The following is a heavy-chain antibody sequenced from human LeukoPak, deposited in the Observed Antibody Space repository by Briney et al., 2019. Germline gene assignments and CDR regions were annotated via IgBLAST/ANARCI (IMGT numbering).Heavy chain of an antibody. CDR1: GYIFTSYW. CDR2: IYPGDSDT. D-gene: IGHD1-1*01. J-gene: IGHJ6*03. Sequence: GESLQISCQGSGYIFTSYWIGWVRPLPGKGVEWMGIIYPGDSDTSYSPSFQGQVTISADKSISTAYLQWSSLKASDTAMYYCARGQRGGPYYYYMDVWGKGTTVTVSS. CDR3: ARGQRGGPYYYYMDV. V-gene: IGHV5-51*01.